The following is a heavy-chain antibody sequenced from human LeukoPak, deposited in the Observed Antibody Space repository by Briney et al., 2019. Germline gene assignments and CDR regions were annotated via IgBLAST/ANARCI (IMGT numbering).Heavy chain of an antibody. CDR2: IKEDGSEK. CDR1: KFTFSSFW. Sequence: GGSLRLSCVASKFTFSSFWMSWVRQAPGKGLEWVANIKEDGSEKYYVDSVKGRFTISRDNAKNSLYLQMNSLRAEDTAVYYCARVVGDGSGSYYNSPTRGDYMDVWGKGTTVTISS. D-gene: IGHD3-10*01. CDR3: ARVVGDGSGSYYNSPTRGDYMDV. V-gene: IGHV3-7*01. J-gene: IGHJ6*03.